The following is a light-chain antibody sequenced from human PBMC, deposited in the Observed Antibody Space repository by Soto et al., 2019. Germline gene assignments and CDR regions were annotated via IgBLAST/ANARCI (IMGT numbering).Light chain of an antibody. CDR3: QQRSNWPPIT. CDR1: QSVSTY. J-gene: IGKJ5*01. CDR2: DAS. V-gene: IGKV3-11*01. Sequence: DNLLTQSPDTLSLSPLEIATLSFMSSQSVSTYLAWYQQKPGQAPRLLIYDASNRATGIPARFSGSGSGTDFTLTISSLEPEDFAVYYCQQRSNWPPITFGQGTRLEIK.